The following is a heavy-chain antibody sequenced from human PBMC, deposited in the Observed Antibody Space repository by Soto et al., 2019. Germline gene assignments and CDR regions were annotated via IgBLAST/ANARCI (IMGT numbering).Heavy chain of an antibody. J-gene: IGHJ6*02. D-gene: IGHD3-10*01. CDR2: IWYDGSNK. CDR3: ARDLGGDGMDV. Sequence: QVQLVESGGGVVQPGRSLRLSCAASGFTFSSYAMHWVRQAPGKGLEWVAVIWYDGSNKYYADSVKGRFTISRDNSKNTLYLQMNSLRAEDTAVYYCARDLGGDGMDVWGQGTTVTVSS. CDR1: GFTFSSYA. V-gene: IGHV3-33*01.